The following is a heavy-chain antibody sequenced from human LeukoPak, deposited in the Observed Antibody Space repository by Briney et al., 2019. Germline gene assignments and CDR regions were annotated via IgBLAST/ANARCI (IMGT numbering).Heavy chain of an antibody. V-gene: IGHV4-59*08. CDR3: ARLSTGWYYFDY. CDR2: IYYSGST. CDR1: DGSISSYY. J-gene: IGHJ4*02. Sequence: PSETLSLTCTVSDGSISSYYRSWIRQPPGKGLEWIGYIYYSGSTDYNPSLKSRVTISVDTSKNQFSLRLSSVTAADTAVYYCARLSTGWYYFDYWGQGAPVTVSS. D-gene: IGHD6-19*01.